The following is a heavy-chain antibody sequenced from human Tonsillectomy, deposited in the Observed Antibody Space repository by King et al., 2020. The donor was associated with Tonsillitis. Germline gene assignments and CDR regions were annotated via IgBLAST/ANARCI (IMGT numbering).Heavy chain of an antibody. V-gene: IGHV1-2*02. CDR2: NNPNSGGT. D-gene: IGHD3-22*01. Sequence: QLVQSGAEVKKPGASVKVSCKASGYTFTGYYIYWVRQAPGQGLEWMGWNNPNSGGTHYAQKFQGRVTMTRDTSISTAYMELSRLRSDDTAVYYCARDHDSSGYYYVIDYWGQGTLVTVSS. CDR1: GYTFTGYY. J-gene: IGHJ4*02. CDR3: ARDHDSSGYYYVIDY.